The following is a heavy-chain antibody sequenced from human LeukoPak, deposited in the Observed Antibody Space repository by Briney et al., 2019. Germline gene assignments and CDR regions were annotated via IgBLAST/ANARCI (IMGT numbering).Heavy chain of an antibody. CDR2: IYYSGST. CDR3: ARGGGVAGTPYNPYDY. D-gene: IGHD6-19*01. J-gene: IGHJ4*02. V-gene: IGHV4-59*01. Sequence: SETLSLTCTVSGGSISSYYWSWIRQPPGKGLEWIGYIYYSGSTNYNPSPKSRVTISVDTSKNQFSLKLSSVTAADTAVYYCARGGGVAGTPYNPYDYWGQGTLVTVSS. CDR1: GGSISSYY.